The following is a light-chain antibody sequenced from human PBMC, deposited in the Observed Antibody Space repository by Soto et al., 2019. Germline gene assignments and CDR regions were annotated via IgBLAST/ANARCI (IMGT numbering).Light chain of an antibody. V-gene: IGLV2-14*01. CDR3: SSYTNTGTLVV. CDR2: EVA. Sequence: QSALTQPASVSGSPGQSITISCSGSGSDIGTYNCVSWYQHHPGRAPKLIISEVANRPSGVSDRFSGSKSGSLASLTISGLQADAEAVYYCSSYTNTGTLVVFGVGTKLTVL. CDR1: GSDIGTYNC. J-gene: IGLJ3*02.